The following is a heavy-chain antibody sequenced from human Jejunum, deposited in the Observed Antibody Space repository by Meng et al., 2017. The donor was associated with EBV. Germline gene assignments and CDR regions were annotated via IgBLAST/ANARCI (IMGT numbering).Heavy chain of an antibody. J-gene: IGHJ4*02. CDR3: ASVGYYDSSGYFTDY. V-gene: IGHV4-4*02. D-gene: IGHD3-22*01. CDR2: IHHSGRT. CDR1: GRSITSTNW. Sequence: HVQLQESGQGLVKPSGTLSLPCAVFGRSITSTNWWSWVRQPPGKGLEWIGEIHHSGRTNYNPSLKSRVTISVDKSKNQFSLELSSVTAADTAVYFCASVGYYDSSGYFTDYWGQGTLVTVSS.